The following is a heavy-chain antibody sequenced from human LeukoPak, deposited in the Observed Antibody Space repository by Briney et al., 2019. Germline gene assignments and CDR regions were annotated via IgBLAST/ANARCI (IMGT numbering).Heavy chain of an antibody. CDR1: GFTFSSYA. V-gene: IGHV3-30-3*01. CDR2: ISYDGSNK. J-gene: IGHJ4*02. D-gene: IGHD3-16*01. Sequence: GGSLRLSCAASGFTFSSYAMHWVRQAPGKGLEWVAVISYDGSNKYYADSVKGRFTISRDNSKNTLYLQMNSLRAEDTAVYYCAREGGSYFDYWGQGTLVTVSS. CDR3: AREGGSYFDY.